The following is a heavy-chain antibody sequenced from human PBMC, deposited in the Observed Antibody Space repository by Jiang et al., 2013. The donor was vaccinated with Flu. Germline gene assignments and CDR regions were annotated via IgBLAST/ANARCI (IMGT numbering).Heavy chain of an antibody. D-gene: IGHD2-21*02. V-gene: IGHV4-4*07. CDR1: GGSISSYY. Sequence: LLKPSETLSLTCTVSGGSISSYYWSWIRQPAGKGLEWIGRVSASGITNYNPSLKSRVTMSVGTSKNQFSLKLNSVTAADTAVYYCARDLSADCGTDCYSYWFDPWGQGTLVTVSS. CDR3: ARDLSADCGTDCYSYWFDP. CDR2: VSASGIT. J-gene: IGHJ5*02.